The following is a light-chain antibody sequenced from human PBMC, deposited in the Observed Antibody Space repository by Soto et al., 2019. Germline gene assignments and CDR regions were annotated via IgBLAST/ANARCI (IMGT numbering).Light chain of an antibody. V-gene: IGKV3-20*01. J-gene: IGKJ5*01. Sequence: EMVLTQSPGTLSLSPGERATLSCRASQSVSSSYLAWYQQKPGQAPRLLIYGASSRATGIPDRFSGSGSGTDFTLTISRLAPEDFVVYYCQQYGSSPSISFGQGTRLEIK. CDR1: QSVSSSY. CDR3: QQYGSSPSIS. CDR2: GAS.